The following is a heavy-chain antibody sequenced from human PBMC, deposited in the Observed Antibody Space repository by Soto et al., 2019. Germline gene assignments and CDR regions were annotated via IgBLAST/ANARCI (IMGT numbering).Heavy chain of an antibody. D-gene: IGHD3-22*01. CDR2: IYHSGST. J-gene: IGHJ4*01. CDR3: ARAPDYYDSSHFDY. V-gene: IGHV4-30-2*01. Sequence: PSETLSLTCAVSGGSISSGGYSWSWIRQPPGKGLEWIGYIYHSGSTYYNPSLKSRVTISVDRSKNQFSLKLSSVTAADTAVYYCARAPDYYDSSHFDYWGQGTLVTVSS. CDR1: GGSISSGGYS.